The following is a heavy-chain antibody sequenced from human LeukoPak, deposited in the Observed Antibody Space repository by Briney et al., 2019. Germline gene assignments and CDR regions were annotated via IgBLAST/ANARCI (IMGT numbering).Heavy chain of an antibody. CDR2: IYSGGST. V-gene: IGHV3-53*01. J-gene: IGHJ4*02. CDR3: ARDSTIIGVVIEEEGFDY. D-gene: IGHD3-3*01. Sequence: GGSLRLSCAASGFTVSSNYMSWVRQAPGKGLEWVSVIYSGGSTYYADSVKGRFTISRDNSKNTLYLQMNSLRAEDTAVYYCARDSTIIGVVIEEEGFDYWGQGTLVTVSS. CDR1: GFTVSSNY.